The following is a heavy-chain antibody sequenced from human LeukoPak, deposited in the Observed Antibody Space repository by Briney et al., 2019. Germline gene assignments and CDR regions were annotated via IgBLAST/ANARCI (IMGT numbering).Heavy chain of an antibody. V-gene: IGHV1-69*01. Sequence: EASVKVSCKASGGTFSSYAISWVRQAPGQGLEWMGGIIPIFGTANYAQKFQGRVTITADESTSTAYMELSSLRSEDTAVYYCARGDNWGFDYWGQGTLVTVPS. CDR2: IIPIFGTA. CDR3: ARGDNWGFDY. J-gene: IGHJ4*02. D-gene: IGHD7-27*01. CDR1: GGTFSSYA.